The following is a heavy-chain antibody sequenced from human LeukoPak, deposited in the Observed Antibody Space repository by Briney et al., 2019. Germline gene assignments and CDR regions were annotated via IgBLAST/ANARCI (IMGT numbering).Heavy chain of an antibody. CDR3: AKLGWEVLSAVDY. Sequence: GGSLRLSCAASGFTFNNFDMSWVPQAPGKGLEGVSAISGSGGSTYYADSVKGRFTVSRDNSENTLYLQMNSLRAEDTAVYYCAKLGWEVLSAVDYWGQGTLVTVSS. V-gene: IGHV3-23*01. J-gene: IGHJ4*02. D-gene: IGHD1-26*01. CDR1: GFTFNNFD. CDR2: ISGSGGST.